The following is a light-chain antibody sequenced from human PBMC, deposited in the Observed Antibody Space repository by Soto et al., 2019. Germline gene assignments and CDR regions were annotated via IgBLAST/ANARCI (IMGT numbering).Light chain of an antibody. CDR3: SSYRRGSTYV. J-gene: IGLJ1*01. CDR2: DVT. CDR1: SSDVGGYNY. Sequence: QSALTQPACVSGSPGQSITVSCTGTSSDVGGYNYVSWYQQHPGKAPRLMIYDVTNRPSGVSNRFSGSKSGNTASLTISGLQPEDEADYYCSSYRRGSTYVFGTGTKVTVL. V-gene: IGLV2-14*01.